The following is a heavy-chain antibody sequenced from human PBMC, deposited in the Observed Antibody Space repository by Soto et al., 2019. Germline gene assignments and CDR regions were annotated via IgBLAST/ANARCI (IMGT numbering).Heavy chain of an antibody. V-gene: IGHV4-59*01. Sequence: SETLSLTCTVSGGSISSYYWSWIRQPPGKGLEWIGYIYYSGSTNYNPSLKSRVTISVDTSKNQFSLKLSSVTAADTAVYYCARDGVAYGDYNYNWFDPWGQGTLVTVSS. CDR3: ARDGVAYGDYNYNWFDP. CDR2: IYYSGST. CDR1: GGSISSYY. J-gene: IGHJ5*02. D-gene: IGHD4-17*01.